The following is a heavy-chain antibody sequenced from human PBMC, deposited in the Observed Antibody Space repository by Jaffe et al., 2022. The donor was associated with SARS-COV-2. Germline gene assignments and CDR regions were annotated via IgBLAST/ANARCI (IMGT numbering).Heavy chain of an antibody. CDR2: VYHSGKT. CDR1: GDSISGSHW. Sequence: QVQLQESGPGLMKPSEILSLTCGVSGDSISGSHWWSWVRQSPEKGLEWIGEVYHSGKTNYNPSLKSRVTISVDKSNNEVSLRLTSVTAADTAMYYCVRDSLNTGHDYWGRGTLVTVSS. CDR3: VRDSLNTGHDY. J-gene: IGHJ4*02. D-gene: IGHD4-17*01. V-gene: IGHV4-4*02.